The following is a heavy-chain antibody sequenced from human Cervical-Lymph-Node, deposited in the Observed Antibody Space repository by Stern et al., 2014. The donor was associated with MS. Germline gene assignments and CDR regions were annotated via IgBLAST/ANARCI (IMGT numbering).Heavy chain of an antibody. D-gene: IGHD1-26*01. V-gene: IGHV1-3*01. J-gene: IGHJ4*02. CDR2: INAGNGNT. CDR3: ARAVGATMFDY. Sequence: QLVQSGAEVKKPGASVKVSCKASGYTFTSYAMHWVRQAPGQRLEWMGWINAGNGNTKYAQKFQGRVTITRGTSASTAYMGLSSLRSEDTAVYYCARAVGATMFDYWGQGTLVTVSS. CDR1: GYTFTSYA.